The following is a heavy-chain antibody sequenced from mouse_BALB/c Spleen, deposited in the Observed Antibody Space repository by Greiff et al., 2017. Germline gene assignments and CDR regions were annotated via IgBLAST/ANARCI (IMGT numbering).Heavy chain of an antibody. CDR2: INPSTGYT. D-gene: IGHD2-4*01. J-gene: IGHJ1*01. CDR1: GYTFTSYW. V-gene: IGHV1-7*01. CDR3: ARGDYDYDGVYWYFDV. Sequence: QVQLQQSGAELAKPGASVKMSCKASGYTFTSYWMHWVKQRPGQGLEWIGYINPSTGYTEYNQKFKDKATLTADKSSSTAYMQLSSLTSEDSAVYYCARGDYDYDGVYWYFDVWGAGTTVTVSS.